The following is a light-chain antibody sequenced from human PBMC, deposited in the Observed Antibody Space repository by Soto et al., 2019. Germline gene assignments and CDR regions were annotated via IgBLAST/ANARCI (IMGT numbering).Light chain of an antibody. Sequence: EIVLTQSPATLSLSPGEIATLSFRASQSVSSYLAWYQQKPGQAPRLLIYDAYNRATGIPPRFSGSGSGTDFTLTISSLEPEDSAVYYCQQRHMWPITFGQGTRLEIK. J-gene: IGKJ5*01. CDR1: QSVSSY. CDR3: QQRHMWPIT. V-gene: IGKV3-11*01. CDR2: DAY.